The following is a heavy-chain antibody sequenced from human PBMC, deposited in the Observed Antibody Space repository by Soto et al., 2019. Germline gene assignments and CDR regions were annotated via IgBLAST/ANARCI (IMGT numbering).Heavy chain of an antibody. CDR1: GDTFSSYA. Sequence: ASVKVSCKASGDTFSSYAISWVRQAPGKGLEWMGKIIPIFGTANYAQKFQGRVTITADKSTSTAYMELSSLRSEDTAVYYCARSPLYYDFWSGPGAHYYYGMDVWGQGTTVTVSS. J-gene: IGHJ6*02. D-gene: IGHD3-3*01. CDR2: IIPIFGTA. CDR3: ARSPLYYDFWSGPGAHYYYGMDV. V-gene: IGHV1-69*06.